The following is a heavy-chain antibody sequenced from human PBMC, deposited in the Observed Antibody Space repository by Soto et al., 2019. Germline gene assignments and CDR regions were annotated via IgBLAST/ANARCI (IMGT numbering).Heavy chain of an antibody. D-gene: IGHD6-13*01. J-gene: IGHJ4*02. Sequence: QVQLVQSGAEVKKPGSSVKVSCKASGGTFSSYALSWVRQAPGQGLEWMGGIIPIFGTANYAQKFQGRVTXPXGXSXXTAYMELSSLRSEDTAVYYCASEGVRDSSTWIFDYWGQGTLVTVSS. CDR1: GGTFSSYA. CDR3: ASEGVRDSSTWIFDY. V-gene: IGHV1-69*05. CDR2: IIPIFGTA.